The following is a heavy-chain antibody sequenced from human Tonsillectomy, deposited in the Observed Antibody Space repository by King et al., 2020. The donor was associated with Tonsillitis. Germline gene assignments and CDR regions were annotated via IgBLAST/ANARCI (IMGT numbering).Heavy chain of an antibody. D-gene: IGHD3-22*01. CDR2: IYYSGTT. V-gene: IGHV4-59*08. Sequence: VQLQESGPGLVKPSETLSLTCTVSGGSISTYYWSWIRQPPGKGLEWIGYIYYSGTTSYNPSLKSRLTISVDTSKNQFSLKLSSVTAADTAVYYCARLDCYYDSSGHQYYFDYWGQGTLVTVSS. CDR3: ARLDCYYDSSGHQYYFDY. CDR1: GGSISTYY. J-gene: IGHJ4*02.